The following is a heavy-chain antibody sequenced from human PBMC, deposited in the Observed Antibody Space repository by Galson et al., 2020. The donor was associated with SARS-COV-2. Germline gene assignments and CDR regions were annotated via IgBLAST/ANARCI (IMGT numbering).Heavy chain of an antibody. V-gene: IGHV3-15*01. CDR2: IKRKADGGAT. CDR1: GFTFSNAW. D-gene: IGHD4-17*01. CDR3: TTASYGDYGGYSDC. J-gene: IGHJ4*02. Sequence: GVSLRLSCAASGFTFSNAWMTSVRQAPGKGLEWVGQIKRKADGGATEYASPVRGRFTISRDDSKRTLYLDMNSLRNEDTAVYYCTTASYGDYGGYSDCWGQGTLVTVSS.